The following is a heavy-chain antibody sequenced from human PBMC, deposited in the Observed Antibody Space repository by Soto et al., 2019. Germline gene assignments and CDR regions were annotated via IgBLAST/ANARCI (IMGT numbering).Heavy chain of an antibody. CDR3: VSSSLDGDLNWFHP. J-gene: IGHJ5*02. Sequence: QVQLQESGPGLVKPSETLSLTCTVSGGSISSYYWCWIRQPPGKGLEWIGYIYYSGSTNYNPSLRRRVTIPVDTSKNQFALKLSSVTAADTAVYSCVSSSLDGDLNWFHPRGQGTLVTVSS. D-gene: IGHD4-17*01. CDR1: GGSISSYY. CDR2: IYYSGST. V-gene: IGHV4-59*08.